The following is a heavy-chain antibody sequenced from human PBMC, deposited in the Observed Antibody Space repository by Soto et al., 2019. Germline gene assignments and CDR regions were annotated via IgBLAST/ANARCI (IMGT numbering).Heavy chain of an antibody. CDR1: GGSISSYY. D-gene: IGHD3-3*01. CDR3: ARVVADFWSVYPIGDYYYYGTDF. V-gene: IGHV4-59*01. J-gene: IGHJ6*02. CDR2: IYYSGST. Sequence: SETLSLTCTVSGGSISSYYWSWIRQPPGKGLEWIGYIYYSGSTNYNPSLKSRVTISVDTSKNQFSLKLSSVTAADTAVYYCARVVADFWSVYPIGDYYYYGTDFSGQGTTVTVSS.